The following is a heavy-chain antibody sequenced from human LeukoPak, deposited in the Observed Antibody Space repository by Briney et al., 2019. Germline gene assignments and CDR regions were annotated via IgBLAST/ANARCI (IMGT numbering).Heavy chain of an antibody. J-gene: IGHJ5*02. V-gene: IGHV3-30-3*01. CDR2: ISYDGSNK. D-gene: IGHD3-3*01. Sequence: GGTLRLSCAASGFTFSSYAMHWVRQAPGKGLEWVAVISYDGSNKYYADSVKGRFTISRDNSKNTLYLQMNSLSAEDTAVYYCARPRPNTIFCVVNAPNPLSTPWGKGTLFTVSS. CDR3: ARPRPNTIFCVVNAPNPLSTP. CDR1: GFTFSSYA.